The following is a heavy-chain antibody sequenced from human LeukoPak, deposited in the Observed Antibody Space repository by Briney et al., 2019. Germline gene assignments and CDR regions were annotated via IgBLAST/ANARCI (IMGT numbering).Heavy chain of an antibody. CDR2: IYYSGST. CDR3: ARLYSSSNFDY. Sequence: SETLSLTCTVSGGSISGSSYYWGWVRQPPGKGLEWIGNIYYSGSTYYNPSLKSRVTISVDTSKNQFSLRLSSVTAADTAVYYCARLYSSSNFDYWGQGTLVTVSS. J-gene: IGHJ4*02. CDR1: GGSISGSSYY. D-gene: IGHD6-13*01. V-gene: IGHV4-39*01.